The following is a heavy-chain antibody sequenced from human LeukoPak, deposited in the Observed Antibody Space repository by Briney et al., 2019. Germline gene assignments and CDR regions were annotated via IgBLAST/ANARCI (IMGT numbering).Heavy chain of an antibody. J-gene: IGHJ4*02. CDR3: ASGPLEWLLSDYLDY. D-gene: IGHD3-3*01. Sequence: SESLTLSCAVYGWSFSGYYMSWIRQPPGKGLEWIGDINNSGSTNYNPSVKSRVTISVDNSKNQFSLKLNYVTAADTAVYYCASGPLEWLLSDYLDYRGQGTLVTVSS. V-gene: IGHV4-34*01. CDR1: GWSFSGYY. CDR2: INNSGST.